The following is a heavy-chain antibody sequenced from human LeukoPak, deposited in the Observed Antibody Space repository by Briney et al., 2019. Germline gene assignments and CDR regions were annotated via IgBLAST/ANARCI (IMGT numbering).Heavy chain of an antibody. CDR3: ARDYYYDSSGYYYVGYFDY. Sequence: GASVKVSCKASGYTFTNYYIHWVRQAPGQGLEWMGLINPGGGNTNYAQNFQGRVTMTRDTSASTVYMELSSLRSEDTAVYYCARDYYYDSSGYYYVGYFDYWGQGTLVTVSS. CDR1: GYTFTNYY. CDR2: INPGGGNT. D-gene: IGHD3-22*01. J-gene: IGHJ4*02. V-gene: IGHV1-46*01.